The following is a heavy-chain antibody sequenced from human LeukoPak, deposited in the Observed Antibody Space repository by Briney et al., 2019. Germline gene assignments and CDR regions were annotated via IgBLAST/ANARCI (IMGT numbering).Heavy chain of an antibody. CDR1: GGSISGYH. CDR2: IYYSGTT. J-gene: IGHJ4*02. Sequence: PSETLSLTCTVTGGSISGYHWTWIRQPPGRGLEWIGYIYYSGTTNYNPSLESRLTISVDTSKNQFSLKLSSVTAADTAVYYCARGRIAARLDYWGQGTLVTVSS. D-gene: IGHD6-6*01. CDR3: ARGRIAARLDY. V-gene: IGHV4-59*12.